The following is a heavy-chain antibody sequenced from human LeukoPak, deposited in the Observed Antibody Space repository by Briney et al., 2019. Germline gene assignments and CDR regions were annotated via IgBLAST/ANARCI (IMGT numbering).Heavy chain of an antibody. CDR1: GYTFTGYY. CDR2: INPNSGGT. D-gene: IGHD3-10*01. CDR3: ASTWFGELFRAFDI. V-gene: IGHV1-2*02. Sequence: ASVKVSCKASGYTFTGYYMHWVRQAPGQGLEWMGWINPNSGGTNYAQKFQGRVTMTRDTSISTAYMELSSLRSEDTAVYYCASTWFGELFRAFDIWGQGTMVTVSS. J-gene: IGHJ3*02.